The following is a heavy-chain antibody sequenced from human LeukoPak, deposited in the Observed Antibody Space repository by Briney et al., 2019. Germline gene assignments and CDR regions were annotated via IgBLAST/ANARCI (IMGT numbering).Heavy chain of an antibody. V-gene: IGHV3-30*18. CDR2: ISHDGSYK. CDR3: AKVPSSVTPVY. D-gene: IGHD4-17*01. Sequence: GGSLRLSCVASGFSFSKFGMHWVRQAAGKGMEWVAVISHDGSYKYYADSAKGRFTISRDNSRNTLYLQISSLRADDTAVYYCAKVPSSVTPVYWGQGTLVTVSS. J-gene: IGHJ4*02. CDR1: GFSFSKFG.